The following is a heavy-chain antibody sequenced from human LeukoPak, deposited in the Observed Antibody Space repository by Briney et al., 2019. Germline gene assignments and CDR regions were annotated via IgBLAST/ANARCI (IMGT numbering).Heavy chain of an antibody. Sequence: ASVKVSCKASGYTFTTYGITWVRQAPGQGLEWMGWISPYNGNTHYAQKLQGRVTMTTDTSSSTAYMELGSLRSDDTAVYYCARDRRPGGVITGADFDYWGQGTLVTVSS. J-gene: IGHJ4*02. V-gene: IGHV1-18*01. CDR1: GYTFTTYG. D-gene: IGHD3-16*01. CDR3: ARDRRPGGVITGADFDY. CDR2: ISPYNGNT.